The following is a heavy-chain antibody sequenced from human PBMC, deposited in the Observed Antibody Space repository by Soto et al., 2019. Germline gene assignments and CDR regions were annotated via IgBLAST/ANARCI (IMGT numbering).Heavy chain of an antibody. CDR2: INPSGGST. V-gene: IGHV1-46*01. D-gene: IGHD3-22*01. J-gene: IGHJ3*02. CDR1: GYTFTSYY. Sequence: ASVKVSCKASGYTFTSYYMHWVRQAPGQGLEWMGIINPSGGSTSYAQKFQGRVTMTRDTSTSTVYMELSSLRSEDTAVYYCAREKYYYDSGGYFPDAFDIWGQGTMVTVSS. CDR3: AREKYYYDSGGYFPDAFDI.